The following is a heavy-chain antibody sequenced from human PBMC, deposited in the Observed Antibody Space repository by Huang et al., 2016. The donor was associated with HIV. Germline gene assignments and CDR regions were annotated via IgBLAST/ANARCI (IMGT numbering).Heavy chain of an antibody. D-gene: IGHD7-27*01. Sequence: EVQLVESGGGLVQPGGSLRLSCAASGFTFSAYWMSWVRQAAGKGLEWVANIRQDESEKYYVDSVKGRFTISRDNAKNSLYLQMNSLRAEDTAVYYCATGLGSFDYWGQGSLVTVSS. CDR1: GFTFSAYW. CDR3: ATGLGSFDY. V-gene: IGHV3-7*01. J-gene: IGHJ4*02. CDR2: IRQDESEK.